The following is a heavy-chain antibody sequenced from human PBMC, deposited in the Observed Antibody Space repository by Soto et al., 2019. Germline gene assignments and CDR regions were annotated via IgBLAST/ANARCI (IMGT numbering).Heavy chain of an antibody. CDR3: ARSSGYYYVDY. CDR1: GYTFTIYA. Sequence: GASVKVSCTASGYTFTIYAMHWVRQAPGQRLEWMGWINAGNGNTKYSQKFQGRVTITRDTSASTAYMELTSLRSEDTAVYYCARSSGYYYVDYRGQGTLVTVSS. J-gene: IGHJ4*02. D-gene: IGHD3-22*01. CDR2: INAGNGNT. V-gene: IGHV1-3*01.